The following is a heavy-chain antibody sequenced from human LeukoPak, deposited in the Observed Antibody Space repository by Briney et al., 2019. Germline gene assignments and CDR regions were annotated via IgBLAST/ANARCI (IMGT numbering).Heavy chain of an antibody. D-gene: IGHD1-26*01. CDR2: INHSGST. CDR1: GGSFSGYY. CDR3: ARGHVSTRARYSGSSRSFDY. Sequence: SETLSLTCAVYGGSFSGYYWSWIRQPPGKGLEWIGEINHSGSTNYNPSLKSRVTISVDTSKNQFSLKLSSVTAADTAVYYCARGHVSTRARYSGSSRSFDYWGQGTLVTVSS. J-gene: IGHJ4*02. V-gene: IGHV4-34*01.